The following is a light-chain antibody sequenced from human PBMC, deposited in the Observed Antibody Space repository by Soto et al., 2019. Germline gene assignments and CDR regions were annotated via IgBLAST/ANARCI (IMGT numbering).Light chain of an antibody. CDR2: DTT. Sequence: QAVVTQEPSVTVSPGGTVTLTCGSSTGAVTSGHYPYWFQQKPGQAPRTLIYDTTNKHSWTPARFSGSLLGGKAALTLSGAQPEDEAEYYCLLSYSDVRPIFGGGTKVTVL. V-gene: IGLV7-46*01. CDR3: LLSYSDVRPI. J-gene: IGLJ2*01. CDR1: TGAVTSGHY.